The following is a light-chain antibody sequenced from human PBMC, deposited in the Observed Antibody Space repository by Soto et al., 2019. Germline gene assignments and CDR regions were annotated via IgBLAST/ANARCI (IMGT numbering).Light chain of an antibody. CDR1: QSISSW. J-gene: IGKJ1*01. CDR2: AAS. Sequence: DIQMTQSPSTLSASVGDRVTITCRASQSISSWLAWYQQKPGKAPKLLIYAASSLESGVPSRFIGNGAGTEFTLTISSLQPDDFATYYCQQYNSYWTFGQGTKVEIK. CDR3: QQYNSYWT. V-gene: IGKV1-5*03.